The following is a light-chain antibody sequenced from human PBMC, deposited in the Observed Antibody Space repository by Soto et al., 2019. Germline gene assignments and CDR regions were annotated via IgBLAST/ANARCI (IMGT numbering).Light chain of an antibody. CDR1: SSNIGSNY. Sequence: QSVLTQPPSASETPGQRVTISCSGSSSNIGSNYVYWYQQLPGTAPKLLIYSNNQRPSGVPDRFSGSTSGASASLAISGLRSEDEADYHCATWDDSLSGVVFGGGTKVTVL. J-gene: IGLJ2*01. V-gene: IGLV1-47*02. CDR2: SNN. CDR3: ATWDDSLSGVV.